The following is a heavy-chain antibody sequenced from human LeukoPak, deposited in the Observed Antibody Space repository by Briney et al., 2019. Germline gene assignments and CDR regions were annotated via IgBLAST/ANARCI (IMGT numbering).Heavy chain of an antibody. Sequence: GGSLRLSCTASGFTYSNFAMSWVRQAPGKGLEWVSSISNSGGRTFYTDSVKGRFTISRDNSKITLYLQMNSLRAEDTAVYYCAKSYNGYESKPDYWGQGTLVTVSS. CDR3: AKSYNGYESKPDY. CDR1: GFTYSNFA. CDR2: ISNSGGRT. D-gene: IGHD5-12*01. V-gene: IGHV3-23*01. J-gene: IGHJ4*02.